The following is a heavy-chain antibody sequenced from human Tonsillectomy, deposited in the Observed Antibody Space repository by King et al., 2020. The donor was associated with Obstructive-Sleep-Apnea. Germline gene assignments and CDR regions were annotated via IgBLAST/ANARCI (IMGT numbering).Heavy chain of an antibody. V-gene: IGHV1-2*04. CDR1: GYTFTGHY. J-gene: IGHJ4*02. D-gene: IGHD2-8*01. CDR2: INPNSGGT. Sequence: VQLVQSGAEVKKPGASVKVSCKASGYTFTGHYMHWVRQAHGQGHEWMGWINPNSGGTNYAQKFQGWVTMTRDTSISTAYMELSRLGSDDTAVYYCARLPEYCTSGVCSDYWGQGTLVTVSS. CDR3: ARLPEYCTSGVCSDY.